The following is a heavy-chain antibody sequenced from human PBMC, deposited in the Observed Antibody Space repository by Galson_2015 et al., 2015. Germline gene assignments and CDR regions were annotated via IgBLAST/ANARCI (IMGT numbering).Heavy chain of an antibody. CDR1: GDSVSSNSAA. CDR3: ARILRHQIDY. Sequence: CAISGDSVSSNSAAWNWIRQSPSRGLEWPGRTYYRSKWYNNYAVSVKSRVTINPNTSKNQFSLHLNSVTPEDTAVYYCARILRHQIDYWGQGALVTVSS. V-gene: IGHV6-1*01. J-gene: IGHJ4*02. CDR2: TYYRSKWYN. D-gene: IGHD2-2*01.